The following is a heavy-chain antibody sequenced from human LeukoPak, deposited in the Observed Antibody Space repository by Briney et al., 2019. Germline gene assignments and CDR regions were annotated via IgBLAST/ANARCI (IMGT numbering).Heavy chain of an antibody. D-gene: IGHD3-10*01. Sequence: ASVKVSCKVSGYTLTELSMHWVRQAPGKGLEWMGGFDPEDGETIYAQKFQGRVTMTEDTSTDTAYMELSSLRSEDTAVYYCATGNYYGSGSYLAGLKYFDYWGQGTLVTVSS. V-gene: IGHV1-24*01. CDR2: FDPEDGET. CDR3: ATGNYYGSGSYLAGLKYFDY. J-gene: IGHJ4*02. CDR1: GYTLTELS.